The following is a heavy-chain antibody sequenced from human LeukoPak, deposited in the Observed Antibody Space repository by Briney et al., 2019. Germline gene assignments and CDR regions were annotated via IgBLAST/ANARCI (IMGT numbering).Heavy chain of an antibody. CDR2: ISSSSSYI. D-gene: IGHD3-3*01. CDR1: GFTFSSYS. Sequence: PGGSLRLSYAASGFTFSSYSMNWVRQAPGKGLEWVSSISSSSSYIYYADSVKGRFTISRDNAKNSLYLQMNSLRAEDTAVYYCARVGNYDFWSGYSSVAYWGQGTLVTVSS. J-gene: IGHJ4*02. CDR3: ARVGNYDFWSGYSSVAY. V-gene: IGHV3-21*01.